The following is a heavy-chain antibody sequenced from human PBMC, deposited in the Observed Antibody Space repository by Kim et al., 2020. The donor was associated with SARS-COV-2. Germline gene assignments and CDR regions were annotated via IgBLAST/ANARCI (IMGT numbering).Heavy chain of an antibody. Sequence: SETLSLTCTVSGGSISSSSYYWGWIRQPPGKGLEWIGSIYYSGSTYYNPSLKSRVTISVDTSKNQFSLKLSSVTAADTAVYYCASRPTNRGSSWYYFDYWGKGTLVTVSS. V-gene: IGHV4-39*01. CDR1: GGSISSSSYY. D-gene: IGHD6-13*01. CDR2: IYYSGST. J-gene: IGHJ4*02. CDR3: ASRPTNRGSSWYYFDY.